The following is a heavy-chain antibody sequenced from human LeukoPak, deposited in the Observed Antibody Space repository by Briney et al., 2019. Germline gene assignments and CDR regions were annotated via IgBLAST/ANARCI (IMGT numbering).Heavy chain of an antibody. CDR1: GGSISSYY. CDR2: IYYSGST. D-gene: IGHD1-26*01. J-gene: IGHJ4*02. Sequence: SETLSLTCTVSGGSISSYYWSWIRQHPGKGLEWIGYIYYSGSTNYNPSLKSRVTISVDTSKNQFSLKLSSVTAADTAVYYCASTIVGATAFDYWGQGTLVTVSS. CDR3: ASTIVGATAFDY. V-gene: IGHV4-59*01.